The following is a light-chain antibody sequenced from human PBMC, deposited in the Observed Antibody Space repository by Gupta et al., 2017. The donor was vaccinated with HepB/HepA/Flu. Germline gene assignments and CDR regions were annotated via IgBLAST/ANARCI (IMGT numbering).Light chain of an antibody. CDR1: QSIRTY. CDR2: AAS. Sequence: DIQMTQSPLSLSASVGDRVTISCRASQSIRTYLNWYQQKPGQAPKVLIYAASSVQSGVPSRFSGSGSGTDFTLTITSLQPEDFATYYCQQTYNTPRTFGQGTKVEIK. J-gene: IGKJ1*01. CDR3: QQTYNTPRT. V-gene: IGKV1-39*01.